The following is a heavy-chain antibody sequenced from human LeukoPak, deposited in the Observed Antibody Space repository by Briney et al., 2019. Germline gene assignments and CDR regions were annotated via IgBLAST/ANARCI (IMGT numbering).Heavy chain of an antibody. Sequence: PSETLSLTCTVSGGSISSYYWSWIRQPPGKGLEWIGYIYYSGSTNYNPSLKSRVTISVDTSKNQFSLKLSSVTAADTAVFYCASINYYILTGYPGFFDYWGQGTLVTVSS. J-gene: IGHJ4*02. V-gene: IGHV4-59*01. CDR1: GGSISSYY. D-gene: IGHD3-9*01. CDR2: IYYSGST. CDR3: ASINYYILTGYPGFFDY.